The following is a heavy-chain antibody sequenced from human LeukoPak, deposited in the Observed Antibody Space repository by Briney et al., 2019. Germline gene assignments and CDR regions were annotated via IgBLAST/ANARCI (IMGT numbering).Heavy chain of an antibody. J-gene: IGHJ4*02. D-gene: IGHD1-26*01. Sequence: ASVKVSCKASGYSFTSYGISWVRQAPGQGLEWMGWVSAYNGNTDYAQKFQGRVTMTTDTSTTTAYMELRSLKSDDTAVYYCARGPIRESDGDYWGQGTLATVSS. CDR2: VSAYNGNT. CDR3: ARGPIRESDGDY. V-gene: IGHV1-18*01. CDR1: GYSFTSYG.